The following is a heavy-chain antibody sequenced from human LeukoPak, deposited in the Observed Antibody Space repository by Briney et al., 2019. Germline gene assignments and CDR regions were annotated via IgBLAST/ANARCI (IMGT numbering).Heavy chain of an antibody. J-gene: IGHJ1*01. CDR2: INHSGST. Sequence: SETLSLTCAVYGGSFSGYYWSWIRQPPGKGLEWIGEINHSGSTNYNPSLKSRVTISVDTSKNQFSLKLSSVTAADTAVYYCARVVTMVRGVIRYFQHRGQGTLVTVSS. CDR1: GGSFSGYY. D-gene: IGHD3-10*01. CDR3: ARVVTMVRGVIRYFQH. V-gene: IGHV4-34*01.